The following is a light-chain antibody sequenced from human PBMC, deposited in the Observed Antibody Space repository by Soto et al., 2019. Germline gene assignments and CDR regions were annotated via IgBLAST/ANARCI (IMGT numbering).Light chain of an antibody. CDR2: RTS. CDR3: QEYSRYPYN. CDR1: QSISTW. Sequence: DVQMTQYHSTLSVSVGDRVTITCRASQSISTWLGWYQQKPGKAPKLLIYRTSSLKNGVPSRFSGSGSGTEFTLTITCMQPDDFATYYCQEYSRYPYNFGQGTKLEI. J-gene: IGKJ2*01. V-gene: IGKV1-5*03.